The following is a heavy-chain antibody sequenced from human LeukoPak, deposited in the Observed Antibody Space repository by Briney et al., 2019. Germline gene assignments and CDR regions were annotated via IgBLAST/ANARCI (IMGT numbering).Heavy chain of an antibody. CDR1: GFTFSDHW. J-gene: IGHJ4*02. Sequence: PGGSLRLSCAASGFTFSDHWMHWVRQAPGKGLVWVSRINSDGSSRSYADSVKGRFTISRDNAKNTLSLQMNSLRAEDTAVYYCARAGYRDAYNWWGQGTLVTVSS. V-gene: IGHV3-74*01. CDR2: INSDGSSR. CDR3: ARAGYRDAYNW. D-gene: IGHD5-24*01.